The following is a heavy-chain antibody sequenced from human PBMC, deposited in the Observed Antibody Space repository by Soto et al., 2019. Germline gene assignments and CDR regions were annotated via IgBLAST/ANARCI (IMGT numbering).Heavy chain of an antibody. Sequence: QVQLVESGGGVVQPGRSLRLSCAASGFIFSSYGMHWVRQAPGKGLEWVATLWHDGSNEFYAESMKGRFTIFRENPRNTLYLQMNSLRSEDTAVYYCAREMGYGDSGLDVWGQGTTVTVSS. CDR2: LWHDGSNE. CDR1: GFIFSSYG. D-gene: IGHD4-17*01. CDR3: AREMGYGDSGLDV. V-gene: IGHV3-33*01. J-gene: IGHJ6*02.